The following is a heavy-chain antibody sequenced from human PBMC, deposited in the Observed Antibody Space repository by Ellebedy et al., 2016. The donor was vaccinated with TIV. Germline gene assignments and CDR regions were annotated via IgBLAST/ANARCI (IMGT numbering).Heavy chain of an antibody. CDR1: GFSFSSYW. CDR3: ARDMGWGNERFSDAFDV. V-gene: IGHV3-7*01. D-gene: IGHD7-27*01. CDR2: INEDGTKK. J-gene: IGHJ3*01. Sequence: GESLKISCAASGFSFSSYWMSWVRQAPGKGLEWVANINEDGTKKHYVDSVRGRFTISRDYAGNSLFLQMNSLGAEDTAVYYCARDMGWGNERFSDAFDVWGRGTMVTVSS.